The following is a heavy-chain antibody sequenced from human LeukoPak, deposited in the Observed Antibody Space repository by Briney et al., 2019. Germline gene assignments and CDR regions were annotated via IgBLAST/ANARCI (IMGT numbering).Heavy chain of an antibody. CDR1: GFTFSSYE. CDR3: ASGPPGWDAFDI. Sequence: GGSLRLSCAASGFTFSSYEMNWVRQAPGKGLEWVSYISSSGSTIYYADSVKGRFTISRDNSKNTLYLQMNSLRAEDTAVYYCASGPPGWDAFDIWGQGTMVTVSS. CDR2: ISSSGSTI. D-gene: IGHD6-19*01. J-gene: IGHJ3*02. V-gene: IGHV3-48*03.